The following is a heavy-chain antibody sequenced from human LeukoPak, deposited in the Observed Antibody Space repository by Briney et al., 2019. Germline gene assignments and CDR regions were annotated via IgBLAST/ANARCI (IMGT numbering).Heavy chain of an antibody. V-gene: IGHV3-48*02. Sequence: PVGSLRLSCAASGFTFSSYSMNWVRQAPGKGLEWVSYISSSSNIIYYADSVKGRFIISRDNAKNSLFLQMNSLRDEDTAVYYCAREGFYGSGRGADFDYWGQGTLVTVSS. D-gene: IGHD3-10*01. CDR1: GFTFSSYS. CDR2: ISSSSNII. J-gene: IGHJ4*02. CDR3: AREGFYGSGRGADFDY.